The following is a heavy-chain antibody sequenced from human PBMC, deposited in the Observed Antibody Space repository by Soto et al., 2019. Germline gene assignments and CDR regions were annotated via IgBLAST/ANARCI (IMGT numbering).Heavy chain of an antibody. CDR2: ISPHNGKT. Sequence: QVQLVQSGGEVQKPGASVKVSCKTSGYTFVTYYISWLRQAPGQGIEWMGWISPHNGKTNYIQSLQGRVTMTADTSTGTAYLELRSLRSNDTAVYCCARDASNYFDYWGQGTLGTVSS. J-gene: IGHJ4*02. CDR3: ARDASNYFDY. D-gene: IGHD4-4*01. V-gene: IGHV1-18*01. CDR1: GYTFVTYY.